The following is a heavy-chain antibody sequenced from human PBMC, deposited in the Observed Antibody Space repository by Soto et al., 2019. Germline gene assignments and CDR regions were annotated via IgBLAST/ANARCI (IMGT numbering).Heavy chain of an antibody. CDR2: IYYSGST. V-gene: IGHV4-31*03. J-gene: IGHJ6*02. CDR3: ARGRSSWADTAMVHMDV. D-gene: IGHD5-18*01. Sequence: QVQLQESGPGLVKPSQTLSLTCTVSGGSISSGGYYWSWIRQHPGKGLEWIGYIYYSGSTYYNPSLKGRVTISVDTSKNQFSLKLSSVTAADTAVYYCARGRSSWADTAMVHMDVWGQGTTVTVSS. CDR1: GGSISSGGYY.